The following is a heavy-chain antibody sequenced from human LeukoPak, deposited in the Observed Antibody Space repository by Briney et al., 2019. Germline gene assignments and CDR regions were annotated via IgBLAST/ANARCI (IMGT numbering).Heavy chain of an antibody. Sequence: GESLRLSCAASGFTFSDYYMSWIRQAPGKGLEWVSYISSSGSTIYYADSVKGRFTISRDNAKNSLYLQMNSLRAEDTAVYYCARLHSVGPMDVWGKGTTVTVSS. V-gene: IGHV3-11*01. CDR1: GFTFSDYY. CDR2: ISSSGSTI. CDR3: ARLHSVGPMDV. J-gene: IGHJ6*03. D-gene: IGHD2-15*01.